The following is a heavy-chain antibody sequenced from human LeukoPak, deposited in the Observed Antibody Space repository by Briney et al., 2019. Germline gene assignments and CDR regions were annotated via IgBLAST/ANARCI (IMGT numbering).Heavy chain of an antibody. J-gene: IGHJ4*02. V-gene: IGHV3-33*01. CDR2: IWYDGSNK. CDR3: ARAEPLYGSGSYYY. Sequence: PGRSLRLSCAASGFTFSSYGMHWVRQAPGKGLEWVAVIWYDGSNKYYADSVKGRFTISRDNSKNTLYLQMNSLRAEDTAVYYCARAEPLYGSGSYYYWGQGTPVTVSS. CDR1: GFTFSSYG. D-gene: IGHD3-10*01.